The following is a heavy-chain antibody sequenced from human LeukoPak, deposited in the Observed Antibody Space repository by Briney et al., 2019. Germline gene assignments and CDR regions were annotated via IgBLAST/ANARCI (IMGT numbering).Heavy chain of an antibody. CDR1: GFTFSSYG. CDR2: ISYDGSNK. J-gene: IGHJ6*02. CDR3: AKDPGYSAYDFFYSNYYDMDV. V-gene: IGHV3-30*18. Sequence: GRSLRLSCAASGFTFSSYGMHWVRQAPGKGLEWVAVISYDGSNKYYADSVKGRFTMSRDNSKNTLYLQMNSLRAEDTAVYYCAKDPGYSAYDFFYSNYYDMDVWGQGTTVTVSS. D-gene: IGHD5-12*01.